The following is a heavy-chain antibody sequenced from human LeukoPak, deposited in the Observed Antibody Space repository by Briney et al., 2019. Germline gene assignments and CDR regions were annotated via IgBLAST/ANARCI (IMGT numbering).Heavy chain of an antibody. V-gene: IGHV4-30-2*02. D-gene: IGHD3-22*01. CDR1: GGSISSGGYS. CDR2: IYYSGST. CDR3: ARNYYDSSGYYYPFDY. Sequence: SQTLSLTCAVSGGSISSGGYSWSWIRQPPGKGLEWIGYIYYSGSTNYNPSLKSRVTISVDTSKNQFSLKLSSVTAADTAVYYCARNYYDSSGYYYPFDYWGQGTLVTVSS. J-gene: IGHJ4*02.